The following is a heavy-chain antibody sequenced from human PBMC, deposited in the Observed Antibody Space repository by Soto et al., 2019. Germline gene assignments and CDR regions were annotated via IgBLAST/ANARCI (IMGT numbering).Heavy chain of an antibody. Sequence: EVQLVESGGGLIQPGGSLRLSCAASGFTVSSNYMSWVRQAPGKGLEWVSVIYSGGSTYYADAVKGRFTISRDNSKNTPNLKMNSLRAEDMAVYYCAEEWVECGYPEGFQHWGQGTLVTVSS. J-gene: IGHJ1*01. CDR2: IYSGGST. V-gene: IGHV3-53*01. CDR1: GFTVSSNY. D-gene: IGHD3-22*01. CDR3: AEEWVECGYPEGFQH.